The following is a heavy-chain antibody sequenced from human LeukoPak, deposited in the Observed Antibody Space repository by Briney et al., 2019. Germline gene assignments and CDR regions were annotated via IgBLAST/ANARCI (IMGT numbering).Heavy chain of an antibody. V-gene: IGHV3-30-3*01. J-gene: IGHJ4*02. Sequence: PGGSLRLSCAASGFTFSGYPIHWVRQAPGKGLEWVAVISYDGSNKYYADSVKGRFTISRDNSKNTLYLQMNSLRAEDTAVYYCARVRFGELGVPDFDYWGQGTLVTVSS. CDR2: ISYDGSNK. D-gene: IGHD3-10*01. CDR1: GFTFSGYP. CDR3: ARVRFGELGVPDFDY.